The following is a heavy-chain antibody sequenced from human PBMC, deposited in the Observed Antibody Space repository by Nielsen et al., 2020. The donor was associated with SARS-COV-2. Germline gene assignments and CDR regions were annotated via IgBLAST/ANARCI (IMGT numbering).Heavy chain of an antibody. Sequence: ETLSLTCTVSGGSISSYYWSWIRQPPGKGLEWVSAISGSGGSTYYADSVKGRFTISRDNSKNTLYLQMNSLRAEDTAVYYCAKDPPNSYVWGSLFDYWGQGTLVTVSS. CDR1: GGSISSYY. D-gene: IGHD3-16*01. CDR2: ISGSGGST. J-gene: IGHJ4*02. CDR3: AKDPPNSYVWGSLFDY. V-gene: IGHV3-23*01.